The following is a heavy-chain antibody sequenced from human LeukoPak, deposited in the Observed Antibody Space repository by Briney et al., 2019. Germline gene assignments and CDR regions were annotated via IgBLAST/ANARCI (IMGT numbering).Heavy chain of an antibody. J-gene: IGHJ4*02. D-gene: IGHD6-13*01. CDR1: AFTLSTYA. CDR3: ATEGIAAAGQTGNFDY. CDR2: ISAGKGNT. V-gene: IGHV3-23*01. Sequence: GGSLRLSCAASAFTLSTYAMSWVRQAPGKGLEWVSGISAGKGNTYYADSVKGRFTISRDNSKNTLYLQMNSLRAEDTAVYYCATEGIAAAGQTGNFDYWGQGTLVTVSS.